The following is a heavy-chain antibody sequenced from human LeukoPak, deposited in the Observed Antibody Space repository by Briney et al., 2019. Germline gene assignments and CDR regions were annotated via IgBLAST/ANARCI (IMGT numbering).Heavy chain of an antibody. Sequence: GGSLRLSCAASGFTFSSYAMSWVRQAPGKGLEWVSAISGSGGSTYYADSVKGRFTISRDNSKNTLYLQMNSLRAEDTAVYYCATGQIRELTLFDYWGQGTLVTVSS. CDR2: ISGSGGST. D-gene: IGHD1-26*01. V-gene: IGHV3-23*01. CDR3: ATGQIRELTLFDY. J-gene: IGHJ4*02. CDR1: GFTFSSYA.